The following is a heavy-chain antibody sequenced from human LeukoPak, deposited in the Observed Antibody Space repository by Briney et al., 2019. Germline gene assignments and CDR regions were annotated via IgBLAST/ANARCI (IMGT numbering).Heavy chain of an antibody. CDR2: INHSGST. CDR3: AKSDYYGASDY. CDR1: GGSFSGYY. J-gene: IGHJ4*02. Sequence: PSETLSLTCAVYGGSFSGYYWSWIRQPPGKGLEWIGEINHSGSTNYNPSLKSRVTISVDTFRNQLSLKLTSVTAADTAIYYCAKSDYYGASDYWGQGTLVTVSS. D-gene: IGHD3-10*01. V-gene: IGHV4-34*01.